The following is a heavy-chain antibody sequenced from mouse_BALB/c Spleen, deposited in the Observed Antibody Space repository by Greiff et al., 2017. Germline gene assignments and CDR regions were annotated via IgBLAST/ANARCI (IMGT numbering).Heavy chain of an antibody. Sequence: EVQGVESGGGLVKPGGSLKLSCAASGFAFSSYDMSWVRQTPEKRLEWVAYISSGGSSTYYPDTVKGRFTISRDNAKNTLYLQMSSLKSEDTAMYYCARLSIYYGFAYWGQGTLVTVSA. CDR3: ARLSIYYGFAY. J-gene: IGHJ3*01. D-gene: IGHD1-1*01. CDR2: ISSGGSST. CDR1: GFAFSSYD. V-gene: IGHV5-12-1*01.